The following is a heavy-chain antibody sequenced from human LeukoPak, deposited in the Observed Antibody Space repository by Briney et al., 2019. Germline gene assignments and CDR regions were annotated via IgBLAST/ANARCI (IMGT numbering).Heavy chain of an antibody. V-gene: IGHV4-61*02. D-gene: IGHD6-13*01. J-gene: IGHJ6*03. CDR3: ARDVIAAAGGYYYYYMDV. CDR1: GGSISSGSYY. CDR2: IYTSGST. Sequence: SETLSLTCTVSGGSISSGSYYWSWIRQPAGKGLEWIGRIYTSGSTNYNPSLKSRVTISVDTSKNQFSLKLSSVTAADTAVYYCARDVIAAAGGYYYYYMDVWGKGTTVTISS.